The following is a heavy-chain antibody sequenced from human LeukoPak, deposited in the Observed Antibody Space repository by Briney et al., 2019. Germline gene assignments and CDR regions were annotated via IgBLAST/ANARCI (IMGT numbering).Heavy chain of an antibody. J-gene: IGHJ4*02. V-gene: IGHV3-23*01. CDR1: GFTFSSYT. D-gene: IGHD4-17*01. Sequence: PGGSLRLSCAASGFTFSSYTMSWVRKAPGKGLEWVSAISGSGGSTYYADSVKGRFTISRDNSKNTLYLQMNSLRAEDTAIYYCARTFYADSSLDYWGQGTLVTVSS. CDR2: ISGSGGST. CDR3: ARTFYADSSLDY.